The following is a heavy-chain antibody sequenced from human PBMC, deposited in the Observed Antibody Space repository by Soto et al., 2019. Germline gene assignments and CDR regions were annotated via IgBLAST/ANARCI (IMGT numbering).Heavy chain of an antibody. CDR3: ARDSDFWSGYLTYYFDY. Sequence: QVQLVESGGGVVQPGRSLRLSCAASGFTFSSYGMHWVRQAPGKGLEWVAVIWYDGSNKYYADSVKGRFTISRDNSKKTLYLQMNSLRAEDTAVYYCARDSDFWSGYLTYYFDYWGQGTLVTVSS. J-gene: IGHJ4*02. CDR2: IWYDGSNK. CDR1: GFTFSSYG. D-gene: IGHD3-3*01. V-gene: IGHV3-33*01.